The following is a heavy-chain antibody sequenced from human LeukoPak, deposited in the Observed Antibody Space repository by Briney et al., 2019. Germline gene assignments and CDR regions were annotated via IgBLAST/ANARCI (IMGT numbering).Heavy chain of an antibody. CDR2: IIPIFGTA. Sequence: EASVKVSCKASGGTFSSYAISWVRQAPGQGLEWMGRIIPIFGTANYAQKFQGRVTITTDESTSTAYMELSSLRSEDTAVYYCANGYYDFWSGYYRSVRYYYYYMDVWGKGTTVTVSS. CDR3: ANGYYDFWSGYYRSVRYYYYYMDV. D-gene: IGHD3-3*01. J-gene: IGHJ6*03. V-gene: IGHV1-69*05. CDR1: GGTFSSYA.